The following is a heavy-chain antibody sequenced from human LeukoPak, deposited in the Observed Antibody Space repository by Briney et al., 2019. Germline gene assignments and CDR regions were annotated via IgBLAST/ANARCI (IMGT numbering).Heavy chain of an antibody. CDR1: GASISGSNW. CDR3: ARGIGATSSWVYYYYGMDV. CDR2: IFHAGIT. Sequence: SETLSLTCAVSGASISGSNWWSWARQPPGKGLEWIGEIFHAGITNYNPSLTSRVTISVDNSRNQFSLKLTSVTDADTAVYYCARGIGATSSWVYYYYGMDVWGQGTTVTVSS. D-gene: IGHD6-13*01. J-gene: IGHJ6*02. V-gene: IGHV4-4*02.